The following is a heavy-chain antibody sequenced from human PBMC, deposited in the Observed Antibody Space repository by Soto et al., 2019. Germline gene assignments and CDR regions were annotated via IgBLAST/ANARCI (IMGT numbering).Heavy chain of an antibody. D-gene: IGHD1-26*01. CDR3: ARHKGPSGSYGSWFDP. CDR1: GGSITSDYSC. J-gene: IGHJ5*02. CDR2: IFDSGTT. Sequence: SETLSLTCTVSGGSITSDYSCWSWIRQPPGEGLEWIGHIFDSGTTYTNPSLRSQVAISLDTSKNHFSLTLSSVTAADTAVYYCARHKGPSGSYGSWFDPWGQGTLVTVSS. V-gene: IGHV4-30-4*01.